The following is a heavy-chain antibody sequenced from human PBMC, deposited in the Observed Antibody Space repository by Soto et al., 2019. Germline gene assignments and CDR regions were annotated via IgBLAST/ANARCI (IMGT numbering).Heavy chain of an antibody. J-gene: IGHJ4*02. CDR1: GFTSSRES. CDR3: AKDSYYHDSSGYYGFDH. CDR2: ISSSNSTI. V-gene: IGHV3-48*01. Sequence: VAPLRLSRAPSGFTSSRESLNWVRQAPGKGLEWVSYISSSNSTIYYADSVKGRFTISRDNAKNSLYLQMNSLRTEDTAVYYCAKDSYYHDSSGYYGFDHWGQGT. D-gene: IGHD3-22*01.